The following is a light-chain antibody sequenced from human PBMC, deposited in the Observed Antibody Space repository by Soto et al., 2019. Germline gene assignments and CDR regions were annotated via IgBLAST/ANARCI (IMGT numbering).Light chain of an antibody. V-gene: IGKV1-27*01. CDR1: QDISVY. CDR3: QKFNTAPLT. Sequence: DIQMTQSPSSLSASVGDRVTITCRASQDISVYLAWYQQKPGKVPKLLIYSASTLQSGVPSRFSGSGSGTDFTLTISRLQPEDVATYYCQKFNTAPLTFGQGTRLEI. CDR2: SAS. J-gene: IGKJ5*01.